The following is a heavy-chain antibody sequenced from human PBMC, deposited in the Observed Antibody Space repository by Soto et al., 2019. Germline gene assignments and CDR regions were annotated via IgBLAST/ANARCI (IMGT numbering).Heavy chain of an antibody. Sequence: EVQLLESGGGLVQPGGSLRLSCAASGFTFSSYAMSWVRQAPGKGLEWVSAISGSGGSTYYADSVKGRFTISRDNSKNTLYLQMNSLRAEDTSVYYCAKDATPTARPEYYDSSGYDPPYLDYGGQGTLVAVSS. CDR3: AKDATPTARPEYYDSSGYDPPYLDY. V-gene: IGHV3-23*01. D-gene: IGHD3-22*01. J-gene: IGHJ4*02. CDR2: ISGSGGST. CDR1: GFTFSSYA.